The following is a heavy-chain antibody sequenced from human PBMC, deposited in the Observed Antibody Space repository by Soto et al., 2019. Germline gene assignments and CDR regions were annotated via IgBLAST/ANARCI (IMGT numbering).Heavy chain of an antibody. Sequence: EVQLVESGGGLVQPGRSLRLSCTASGFTFDDYAMHWVRQAPGKGLEWVSGITWNSDNIGYADSVRGRFTSSRDNARNSLYLQMNSLRAEDTALYFCGKGLSIAAIDYWGQGTLVTVSS. D-gene: IGHD6-13*01. CDR1: GFTFDDYA. V-gene: IGHV3-9*01. CDR2: ITWNSDNI. CDR3: GKGLSIAAIDY. J-gene: IGHJ4*02.